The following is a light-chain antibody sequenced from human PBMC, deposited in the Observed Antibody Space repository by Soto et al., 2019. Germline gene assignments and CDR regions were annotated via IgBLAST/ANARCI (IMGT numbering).Light chain of an antibody. CDR2: EVS. CDR3: SSYTSTSTAV. V-gene: IGLV2-14*01. J-gene: IGLJ2*01. CDR1: SSDVGGYNY. Sequence: QSVLTQPASVSGSPGQSITISCTGTSSDVGGYNYVSWYQHHPGKAPKLMIYEVSDRPSGVSHRFSGSKSGNTASLTISGLQAEDEADYYCSSYTSTSTAVFGGGTKLTVL.